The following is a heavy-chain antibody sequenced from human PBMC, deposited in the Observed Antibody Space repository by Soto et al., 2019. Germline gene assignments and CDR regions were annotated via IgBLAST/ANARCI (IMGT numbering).Heavy chain of an antibody. D-gene: IGHD2-2*01. CDR3: ARDPSTSRFDY. J-gene: IGHJ4*02. CDR1: GYTFTSHG. CDR2: ISTYSGTR. Sequence: ASVKVSCKASGYTFTSHGVSWLRQAPGQGLEWLGWISTYSGTRNYARKFQDRVTMGSDTSTSTVYMELRSLTSNDTAMYYCARDPSTSRFDYWGQGTLVTVSS. V-gene: IGHV1-18*01.